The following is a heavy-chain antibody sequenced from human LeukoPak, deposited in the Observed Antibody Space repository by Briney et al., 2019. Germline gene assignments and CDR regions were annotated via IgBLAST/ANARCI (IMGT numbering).Heavy chain of an antibody. Sequence: GGSLRLSCAASGFTFSTYSMNWVRQAPGKGLEWVSSISSSRDHIYYADSVKGRFTISRDNAKNSLYLQMNSLRAEDTAVYYCARDPSKGHDSSGYYGLADYWGQGTLVTVSS. CDR3: ARDPSKGHDSSGYYGLADY. J-gene: IGHJ4*02. CDR1: GFTFSTYS. D-gene: IGHD3-22*01. V-gene: IGHV3-21*04. CDR2: ISSSRDHI.